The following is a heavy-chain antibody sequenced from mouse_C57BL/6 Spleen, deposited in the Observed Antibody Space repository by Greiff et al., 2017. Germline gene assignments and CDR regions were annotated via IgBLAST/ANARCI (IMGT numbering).Heavy chain of an antibody. CDR1: GYTFTDYE. Sequence: VQLQQSGAALVRPGASVTLSCKASGYTFTDYEMYWVKQTPVHGLEWIGAIDPETGGTAYNQTFKGKVILTADKSSSADYMELRNLKSSGSAVYYCPMGDCYCDSSYQYFDVWGTGTTVTVSS. CDR3: PMGDCYCDSSYQYFDV. V-gene: IGHV1-15*01. D-gene: IGHD1-1*01. J-gene: IGHJ1*03. CDR2: IDPETGGT.